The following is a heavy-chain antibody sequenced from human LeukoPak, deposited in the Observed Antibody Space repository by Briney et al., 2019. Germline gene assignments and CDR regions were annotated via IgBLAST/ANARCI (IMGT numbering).Heavy chain of an antibody. Sequence: GGSLRLSCSGSGFTFSSYAIHWVRQAPGKGLEYVSLINTSGSKTYYADSVKGRFTISRDNSKNTLYLQMNSLRAEDTAVYYCANGEFQGYSGYDLAFDYWGQGTPVTVSS. CDR2: INTSGSKT. J-gene: IGHJ4*02. CDR1: GFTFSSYA. V-gene: IGHV3-64*04. D-gene: IGHD5-12*01. CDR3: ANGEFQGYSGYDLAFDY.